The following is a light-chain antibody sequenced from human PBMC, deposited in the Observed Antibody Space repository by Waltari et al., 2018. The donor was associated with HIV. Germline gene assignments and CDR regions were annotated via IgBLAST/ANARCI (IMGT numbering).Light chain of an antibody. Sequence: THSPSSLSASLGDEVTITCRASQNIKNYVNWYRQKPGGAPKLLIYAATNLQSGVPGRFRGGGSGTDFTLTINNLQPEDSAIYICQQTYSASMTFGQGTRV. V-gene: IGKV1-39*01. CDR2: AAT. CDR3: QQTYSASMT. J-gene: IGKJ5*01. CDR1: QNIKNY.